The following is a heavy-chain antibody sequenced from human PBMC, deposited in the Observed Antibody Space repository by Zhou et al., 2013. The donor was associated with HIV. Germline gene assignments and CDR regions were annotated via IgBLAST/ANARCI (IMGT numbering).Heavy chain of an antibody. CDR2: IIPILGIA. V-gene: IGHV1-69*04. Sequence: QVQLVQSGAEVKKPGSSVKVSCKASGGTFSSYAISWVRQAPGQGLEWMGRIIPILGIANYAQKFQGRVTITADKSTSTAYMELSSLRSEDTAVYYCARGVGATGYYYYYMDVWGKGTTVTVSS. D-gene: IGHD1-26*01. CDR1: GGTFSSYA. CDR3: ARGVGATGYYYYYMDV. J-gene: IGHJ6*03.